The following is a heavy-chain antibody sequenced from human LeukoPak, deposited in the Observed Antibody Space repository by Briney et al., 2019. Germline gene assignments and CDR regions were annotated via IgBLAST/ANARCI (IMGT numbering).Heavy chain of an antibody. CDR1: GYTLTELS. D-gene: IGHD3-3*01. CDR3: ATGYDFWSGYYSYYYGMDV. J-gene: IGHJ6*02. V-gene: IGHV1-24*01. CDR2: FDPEDGET. Sequence: ASAKVSCKVPGYTLTELSMHWVRQAPGKGLEWMGGFDPEDGETIYAQKFQGRVTMTEDTSTDTAYMELSSLRSEDTAVYYCATGYDFWSGYYSYYYGMDVWGQGTTVTVSS.